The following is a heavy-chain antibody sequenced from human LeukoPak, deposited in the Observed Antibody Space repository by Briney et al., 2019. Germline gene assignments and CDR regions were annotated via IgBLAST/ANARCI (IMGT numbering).Heavy chain of an antibody. D-gene: IGHD4-23*01. Sequence: ASVKVSCTASGYTFTSYAMHWVRQAPGQGLEWMGGIIPIFGTANYAQKFQGRVTITADESTSTAYMELSSLRSEDTAVYYCARDRGGNSAEYFQHWGQGTLVTVSS. CDR2: IIPIFGTA. V-gene: IGHV1-69*13. CDR1: GYTFTSYA. J-gene: IGHJ1*01. CDR3: ARDRGGNSAEYFQH.